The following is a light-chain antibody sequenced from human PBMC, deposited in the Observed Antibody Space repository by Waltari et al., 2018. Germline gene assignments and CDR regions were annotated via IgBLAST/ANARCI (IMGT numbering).Light chain of an antibody. CDR1: SLRRYH. V-gene: IGLV3-19*01. J-gene: IGLJ2*01. CDR2: GQN. CDR3: DSRDSSGNHEV. Sequence: SSELTQDPVVSVALGQTVRITCQGDSLRRYHAGWYQQKPGQAPVLVIYGQNNRPSGIADRFSGSTSGNTASLTITGAQAEDEADYYCDSRDSSGNHEVFGGGTKLTVL.